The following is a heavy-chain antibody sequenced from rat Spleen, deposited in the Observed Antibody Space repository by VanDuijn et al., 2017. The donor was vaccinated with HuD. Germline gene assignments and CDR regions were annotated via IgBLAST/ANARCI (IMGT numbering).Heavy chain of an antibody. D-gene: IGHD1-11*01. CDR3: ARSILLRRVCPCWYFDF. Sequence: EVQLQELGPGLVKPSQSLSLTCSVTGYSITSYYWGWIRKFPGNKMAWMGDISYSGSTRNNPSLESRISITRDTPKNQFFLQLNSVTTEVPPTYYCARSILLRRVCPCWYFDFWGPGTMVTVSS. J-gene: IGHJ1*01. V-gene: IGHV3-1*01. CDR1: GYSITSYY. CDR2: ISYSGST.